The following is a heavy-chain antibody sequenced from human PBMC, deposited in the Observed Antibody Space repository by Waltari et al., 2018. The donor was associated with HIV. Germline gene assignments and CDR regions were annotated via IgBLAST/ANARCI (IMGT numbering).Heavy chain of an antibody. CDR2: IYYSGST. V-gene: IGHV4-59*01. D-gene: IGHD3-3*01. Sequence: QVQLQESGPGLVKPSETLSLTCTVPGGSISSYYWSWIRPPPGKGLEWIGYIYYSGSTNYNPSLKSRVTISVDTSKNQFSLKLSSVTAADTAVYYCARGSDYDFWSSVNFDYWGQGTLVTVSS. CDR1: GGSISSYY. CDR3: ARGSDYDFWSSVNFDY. J-gene: IGHJ4*02.